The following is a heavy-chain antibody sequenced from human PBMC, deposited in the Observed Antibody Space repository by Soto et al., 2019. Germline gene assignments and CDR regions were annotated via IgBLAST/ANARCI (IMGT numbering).Heavy chain of an antibody. J-gene: IGHJ6*02. V-gene: IGHV4-30-4*01. CDR2: IYYSGST. CDR3: ARKRVNYGGNSDYYYYGMDV. CDR1: GGSISSGDYY. Sequence: SETLSLTCTVSGGSISSGDYYWSWIRQPPGKGLEWIGYIYYSGSTYYNPSLKSRVTISVDTSKNQFSLKLSSVTAADTAVCYCARKRVNYGGNSDYYYYGMDVWGQGTTVTVSS. D-gene: IGHD4-17*01.